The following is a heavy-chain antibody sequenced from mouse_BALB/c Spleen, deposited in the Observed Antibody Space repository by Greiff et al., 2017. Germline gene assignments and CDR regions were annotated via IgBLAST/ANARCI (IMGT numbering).Heavy chain of an antibody. J-gene: IGHJ2*01. CDR2: INPYNGDT. V-gene: IGHV1-37*01. Sequence: EVQLQQSGAELVKPGASVKLSCKASGYSFTGYFMNWVKQSHGKSLEWIGRINPYNGDTFYNQKFKGKATLTVDKSSSTAHMELLSLTSEDSAVYYCGRGEAHYYGSLDYWGQGTTLTVSS. D-gene: IGHD1-1*01. CDR3: GRGEAHYYGSLDY. CDR1: GYSFTGYF.